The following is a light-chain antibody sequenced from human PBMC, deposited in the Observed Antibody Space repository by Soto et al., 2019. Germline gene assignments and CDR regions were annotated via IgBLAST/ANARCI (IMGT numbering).Light chain of an antibody. CDR2: GAS. J-gene: IGKJ1*01. CDR3: QGHSTYPRT. CDR1: QGISSY. Sequence: DIQLTQSPSFLSASVGDRVTITCRASQGISSYLAWYQQKPGKAPKNLIYGASTLQSGVPSRFSGSGSGTEFTLTISSLQPEDFATYYCQGHSTYPRTFGPGTKVDIK. V-gene: IGKV1-9*01.